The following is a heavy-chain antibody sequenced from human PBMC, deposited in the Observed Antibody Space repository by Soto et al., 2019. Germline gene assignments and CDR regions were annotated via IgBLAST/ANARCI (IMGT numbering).Heavy chain of an antibody. V-gene: IGHV1-2*02. CDR1: GYSFSDYF. D-gene: IGHD1-26*01. Sequence: QVQLVQSGAEVKKSGASVKVSCKPSGYSFSDYFIQWVRQAPGQGLEWVAWINPKTAATNYAKKFQDRVSLTWDTSSTTAYMELTRLRPDDTAVYYCARIKWGLNYYNGMDVWGQGTTVIVSS. CDR2: INPKTAAT. CDR3: ARIKWGLNYYNGMDV. J-gene: IGHJ6*02.